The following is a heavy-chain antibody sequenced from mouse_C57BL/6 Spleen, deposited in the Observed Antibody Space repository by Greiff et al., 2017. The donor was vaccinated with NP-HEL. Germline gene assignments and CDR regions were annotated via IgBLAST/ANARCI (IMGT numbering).Heavy chain of an antibody. V-gene: IGHV3-6*01. CDR1: GYSITSGYY. Sequence: EVKLMESGPGLVKPSQSLSLTCSVTGYSITSGYYWNWIRQFPGNKLEWMGYISYDGSNNYNPSLKNRISITRDTSKNQFFLKWKYVTTEDTATYYCGRGESVGAYWGQGTLVTVSA. J-gene: IGHJ3*01. CDR3: GRGESVGAY. CDR2: ISYDGSN. D-gene: IGHD1-1*01.